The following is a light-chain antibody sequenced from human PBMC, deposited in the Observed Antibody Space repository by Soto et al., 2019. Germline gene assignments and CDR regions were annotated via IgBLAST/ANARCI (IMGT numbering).Light chain of an antibody. CDR2: DAS. Sequence: ESVLTQSPATLSLSPGERATLSCRASPSVSNSLAWYQHKPGQAPRLLIYDASNRATGVPTRFSGSGSGTDFTLTISSLEPEDFATYYCQHYTLYSASFGPGTKV. V-gene: IGKV3-11*01. J-gene: IGKJ1*01. CDR3: QHYTLYSAS. CDR1: PSVSNS.